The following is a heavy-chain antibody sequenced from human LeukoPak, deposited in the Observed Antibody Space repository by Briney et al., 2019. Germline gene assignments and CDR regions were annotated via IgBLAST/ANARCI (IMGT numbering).Heavy chain of an antibody. CDR3: ARALAVAGTGGFDP. CDR1: GSTFSSYW. D-gene: IGHD6-19*01. Sequence: QPGGSLRLSCAASGSTFSSYWMHWVRQAPGKGLVWVSRINSDGSSTSYADSVKGRFTISRDNAKNTLYLQMNSLRADDTAVYYCARALAVAGTGGFDPWGQGTLVTVSS. V-gene: IGHV3-74*01. CDR2: INSDGSST. J-gene: IGHJ5*02.